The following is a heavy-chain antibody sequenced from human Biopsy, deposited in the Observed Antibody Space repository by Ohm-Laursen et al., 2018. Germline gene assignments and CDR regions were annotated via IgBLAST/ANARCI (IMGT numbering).Heavy chain of an antibody. Sequence: GASVSAAYKAPAPTFSNYGVNWVRQAPGQGLEWLGGNIPILGTGNYAQKFQDTVTVSPDISTSTATMELRSLRSDDTAVYFCATKLTGYFHHWGQGTLVIVSS. D-gene: IGHD3-9*01. CDR1: APTFSNYG. CDR2: NIPILGTG. V-gene: IGHV1-69*06. J-gene: IGHJ1*01. CDR3: ATKLTGYFHH.